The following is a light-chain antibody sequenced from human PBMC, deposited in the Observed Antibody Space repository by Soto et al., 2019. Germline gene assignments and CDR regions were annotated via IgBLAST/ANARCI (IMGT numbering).Light chain of an antibody. CDR1: SSDVGSNNH. V-gene: IGLV2-14*02. J-gene: IGLJ1*01. CDR3: SSYTTSNTRQIV. Sequence: QSVLTQPASVSGSPGQSITLSCTGTSSDVGSNNHVSWYQHHPGKAPKLMICEVSRRPSGVSNRFSGSKSGNTASLTISGLQPEDEADYYCSSYTTSNTRQIVFGTGTKVTVL. CDR2: EVS.